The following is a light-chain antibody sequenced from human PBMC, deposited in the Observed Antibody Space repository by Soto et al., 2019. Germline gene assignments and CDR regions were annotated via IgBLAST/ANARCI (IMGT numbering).Light chain of an antibody. CDR3: QQYKVYPYT. CDR2: GAF. Sequence: EIVLTQSPGTLSLSPGERATLSCRASQSVSSNYLAWYQQKPGQAPRLLIYGAFNRATGISDRISGSGSGTDFTLTISRLEPEDFATFYCQQYKVYPYTFGQGTRLDI. V-gene: IGKV3-20*01. J-gene: IGKJ2*01. CDR1: QSVSSNY.